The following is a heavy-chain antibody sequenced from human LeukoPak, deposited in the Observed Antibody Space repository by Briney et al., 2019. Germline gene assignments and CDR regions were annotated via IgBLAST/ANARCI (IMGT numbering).Heavy chain of an antibody. J-gene: IGHJ6*02. CDR1: GGSISSYY. Sequence: SETLSLTCTVSGGSISSYYWSWIRQPPGKGLEWIGYIYYSGSTNYNPSLKSRVTISVDTSKNQFSLKLSSVTAADTAVYYCASVYSGSYQVGYYGMDVWGQGTTVTVSS. V-gene: IGHV4-59*01. CDR2: IYYSGST. D-gene: IGHD1-26*01. CDR3: ASVYSGSYQVGYYGMDV.